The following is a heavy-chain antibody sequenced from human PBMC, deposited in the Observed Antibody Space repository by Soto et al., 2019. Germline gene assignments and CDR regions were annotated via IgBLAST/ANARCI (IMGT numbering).Heavy chain of an antibody. CDR1: GGPFSAGGYY. CDR3: ARGDSTVSSVFDY. CDR2: ILQNGDT. Sequence: PSETLSLTCTVSGGPFSAGGYYWSWIRQAPGKGLEWIVYILQNGDTSYNPPLKSRVTISTDTSKRQFSLKLTSVTAADTAVYYCARGDSTVSSVFDYWGHGLLVTVSS. D-gene: IGHD4-17*01. J-gene: IGHJ4*01. V-gene: IGHV4-31*03.